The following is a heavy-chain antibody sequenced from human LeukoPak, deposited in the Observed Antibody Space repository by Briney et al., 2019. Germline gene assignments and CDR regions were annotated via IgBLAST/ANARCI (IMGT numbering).Heavy chain of an antibody. CDR2: ISGYNGKT. D-gene: IGHD1-26*01. V-gene: IGHV1-18*01. CDR1: GYVFTSYG. CDR3: ARDWVELRLRYFDY. Sequence: ASVKVSCKASGYVFTSYGISWVRQAPGQGLEWVGWISGYNGKTNYAQKFQGRVTMTTDTSTSTAYMELRSLRSDDTAVYYCARDWVELRLRYFDYWGQGTLVTVSS. J-gene: IGHJ4*02.